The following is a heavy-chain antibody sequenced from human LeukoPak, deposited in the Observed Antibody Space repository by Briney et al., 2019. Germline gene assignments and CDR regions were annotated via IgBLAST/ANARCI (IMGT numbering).Heavy chain of an antibody. D-gene: IGHD4-17*01. Sequence: PSETPSLTCAVSDDSFSSHYWTWIRQPPGKGLEWIGYISYIGRTNYNPSLKSRVTISIDTSKNQFSLKLTSVTAADTAVYYCARDLVTVTKGFDIWGQGTMVSVSS. V-gene: IGHV4-59*11. CDR1: DDSFSSHY. J-gene: IGHJ3*02. CDR2: ISYIGRT. CDR3: ARDLVTVTKGFDI.